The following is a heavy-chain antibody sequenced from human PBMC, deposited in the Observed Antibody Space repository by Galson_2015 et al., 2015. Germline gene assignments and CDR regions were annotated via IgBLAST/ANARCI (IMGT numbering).Heavy chain of an antibody. CDR3: ARHYQWYFDL. CDR2: IYPGDSDT. D-gene: IGHD2-2*01. CDR1: GYSFATHW. Sequence: SGAEVKKSGEFLKISCKGSGYSFATHWIAWVRQMPGKGLEWMGVIYPGDSDTRYSPSFQGQVTISADKSINTAYLQWSSLEASYTAIYYFARHYQWYFDLWGRGTLVTVSS. J-gene: IGHJ2*01. V-gene: IGHV5-51*01.